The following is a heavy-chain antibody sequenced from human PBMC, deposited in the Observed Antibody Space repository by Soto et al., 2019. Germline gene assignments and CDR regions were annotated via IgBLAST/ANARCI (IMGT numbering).Heavy chain of an antibody. CDR2: IYWDDDK. CDR3: AHRVLRTVFGLVTTTAIYFDF. V-gene: IGHV2-5*02. J-gene: IGHJ4*02. D-gene: IGHD3-3*01. CDR1: GFSLTTSGVG. Sequence: QITLKESGPRVVKPTESLTLTCTFSGFSLTTSGVGVGWVRQSPGKAPEWLALIYWDDDKRYSTSLNSRLIITKDTSKNQVVLTMANVDPADTATYYCAHRVLRTVFGLVTTTAIYFDFWGPGTPVVVSS.